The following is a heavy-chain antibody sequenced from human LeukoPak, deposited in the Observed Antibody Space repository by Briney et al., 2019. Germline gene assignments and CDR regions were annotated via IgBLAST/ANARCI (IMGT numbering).Heavy chain of an antibody. D-gene: IGHD3-3*01. V-gene: IGHV4-59*01. Sequence: ETLSLTCTVSGGSISSYYWSWIRQPPGKGLEWIGYIYYSGSTNYNPSLKSRVTISVDTSKNQFSLKLSSVTAADTAVYYCARNVDYDFWSGYYWFDHWGQGTLVTVSS. CDR2: IYYSGST. CDR3: ARNVDYDFWSGYYWFDH. CDR1: GGSISSYY. J-gene: IGHJ5*02.